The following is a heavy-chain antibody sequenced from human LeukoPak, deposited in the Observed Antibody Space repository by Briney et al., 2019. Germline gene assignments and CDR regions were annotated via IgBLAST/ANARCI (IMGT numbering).Heavy chain of an antibody. Sequence: SETLSLTCAVYGGSFSGYYWSWVRQPPGKGLEWIGEINHSGSTNYNPSLRSRVTISVDTSKNQFSLKLLSVTAADTAVYYCARGYLAYYDSSGYVPYYFDYWGQGTLVTVSS. V-gene: IGHV4-34*01. CDR3: ARGYLAYYDSSGYVPYYFDY. D-gene: IGHD3-22*01. CDR1: GGSFSGYY. CDR2: INHSGST. J-gene: IGHJ4*02.